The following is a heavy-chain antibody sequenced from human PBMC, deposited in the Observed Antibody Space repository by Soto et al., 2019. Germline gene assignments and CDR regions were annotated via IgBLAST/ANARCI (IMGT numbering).Heavy chain of an antibody. CDR3: ARLKGDFWSGYSLYYYYGMDV. V-gene: IGHV1-2*02. D-gene: IGHD3-3*01. J-gene: IGHJ6*02. Sequence: ASVKVSCKASGGTFSSYAISWVRQAPGQGLEWMGGIIPIFGGTNYAQKFQGRVTMTRDTSISTAYMELSRLRSDDTAVYYCARLKGDFWSGYSLYYYYGMDVWGQGTTVTV. CDR2: IIPIFGGT. CDR1: GGTFSSYA.